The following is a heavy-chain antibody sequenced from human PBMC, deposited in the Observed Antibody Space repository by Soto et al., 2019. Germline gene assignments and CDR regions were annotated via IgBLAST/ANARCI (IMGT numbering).Heavy chain of an antibody. D-gene: IGHD6-13*01. Sequence: PSETLSLTCTVSGGSISSYYWSWIRQPPGKGLEWIGYIYYSGSTNYNPSLESRVTISVDTSKNQFSLKLSSVTAADTAVYYCARLAAAGNTNWFDPWGQGTLVTVSS. CDR2: IYYSGST. CDR1: GGSISSYY. V-gene: IGHV4-59*01. J-gene: IGHJ5*02. CDR3: ARLAAAGNTNWFDP.